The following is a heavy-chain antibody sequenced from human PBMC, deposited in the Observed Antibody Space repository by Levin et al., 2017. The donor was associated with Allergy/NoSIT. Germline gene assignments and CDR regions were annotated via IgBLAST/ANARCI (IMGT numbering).Heavy chain of an antibody. CDR2: ISSSSSYI. J-gene: IGHJ4*02. V-gene: IGHV3-21*01. Sequence: SCAASGFTFSSYSMNWVRQAPGKGLEWVSSISSSSSYIYYADSVKGRFTISRDNAKNSLYLQMNSLRAEDTAVYYCARELIAAAGTSIYWGQGTLVTVSS. D-gene: IGHD6-13*01. CDR1: GFTFSSYS. CDR3: ARELIAAAGTSIY.